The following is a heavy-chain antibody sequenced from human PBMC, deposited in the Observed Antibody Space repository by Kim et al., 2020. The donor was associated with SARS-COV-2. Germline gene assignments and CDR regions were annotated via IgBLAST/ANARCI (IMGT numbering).Heavy chain of an antibody. J-gene: IGHJ4*02. CDR3: AKAEGYGSGSYFNY. V-gene: IGHV3-33*06. CDR2: IWYDGSNK. CDR1: GFTFSSYG. D-gene: IGHD3-10*01. Sequence: GGSLRLSCAASGFTFSSYGMHWVRQAPGKGLEWVAVIWYDGSNKYYADSVKGRFTISRDNSKNTLYLQMNSLRAEDTAVYYCAKAEGYGSGSYFNYWGQGTLVTDSS.